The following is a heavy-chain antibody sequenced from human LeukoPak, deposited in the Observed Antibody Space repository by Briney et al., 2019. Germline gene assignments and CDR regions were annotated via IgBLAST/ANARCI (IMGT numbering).Heavy chain of an antibody. CDR1: GFTFSSYW. J-gene: IGHJ6*02. CDR3: AKESGAAWYDNYGMDV. Sequence: PGGSLRLSCAASGFTFSSYWMSWVRQAPGKGLEWVSAISGSGGSTYYADSVKGRFTISRDNSKNTLYLQMNSLRAEDTAVYYCAKESGAAWYDNYGMDVWGQGTTVTVSS. CDR2: ISGSGGST. D-gene: IGHD6-13*01. V-gene: IGHV3-23*01.